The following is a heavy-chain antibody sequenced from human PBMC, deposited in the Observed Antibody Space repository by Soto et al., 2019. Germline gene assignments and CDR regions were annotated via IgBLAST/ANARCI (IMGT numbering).Heavy chain of an antibody. CDR3: ARAGIVVPYYYYGMDV. Sequence: QVQLVQSGAEVKKPGASVKVSCKASGYTFTSYGISWVRQAPGQGLEWMGWISAYNGNTNYAQKLQGRVTMTTDTXTXRAYMELGRLRSDDTAVYYCARAGIVVPYYYYGMDVWGQGTTVTVSS. CDR1: GYTFTSYG. CDR2: ISAYNGNT. J-gene: IGHJ6*02. D-gene: IGHD2-15*01. V-gene: IGHV1-18*01.